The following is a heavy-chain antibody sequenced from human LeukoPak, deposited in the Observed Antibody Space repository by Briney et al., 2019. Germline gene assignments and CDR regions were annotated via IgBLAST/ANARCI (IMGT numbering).Heavy chain of an antibody. Sequence: PSETLSLTCTVSGGSISSYYWSWIRQPPGKGLEWIGEINHSGSTNYNPSLKSRVTISVDTSKNQFSLKLSSVTAADTAVYYCARIGSGSGDYWGQGTLVTVSS. J-gene: IGHJ4*02. CDR2: INHSGST. V-gene: IGHV4-34*01. D-gene: IGHD6-19*01. CDR1: GGSISSYY. CDR3: ARIGSGSGDY.